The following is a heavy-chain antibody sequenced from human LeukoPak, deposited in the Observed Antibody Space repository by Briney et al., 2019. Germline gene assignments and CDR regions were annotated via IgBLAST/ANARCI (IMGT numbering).Heavy chain of an antibody. D-gene: IGHD5-24*01. CDR1: GGTFSSYA. Sequence: ASVKVSCKASGGTFSSYAISWVRQAPGQGLEWMGGIISIFGTANYAQKFQGRVTITADESTSTAYMELSSLRSEDTAVYYCARDNSVRDEAWWFNLWGQGTRVTVSS. CDR3: ARDNSVRDEAWWFNL. J-gene: IGHJ5*02. CDR2: IISIFGTA. V-gene: IGHV1-69*13.